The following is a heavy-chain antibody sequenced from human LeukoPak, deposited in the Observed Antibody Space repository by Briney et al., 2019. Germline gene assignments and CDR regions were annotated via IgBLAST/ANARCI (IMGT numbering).Heavy chain of an antibody. D-gene: IGHD3-22*01. CDR2: ISSSSAYI. CDR3: ARDGRPDTSGCSTLDY. Sequence: GGSLRLSCAASGFTFSSYNMNWVRQAPGKGLEWVSSISSSSAYIYYAGSVKGRFTTSRDNAKNSLYLQMNSLRAEDTAVYYCARDGRPDTSGCSTLDYWGQGTLVTVSS. V-gene: IGHV3-21*01. J-gene: IGHJ4*02. CDR1: GFTFSSYN.